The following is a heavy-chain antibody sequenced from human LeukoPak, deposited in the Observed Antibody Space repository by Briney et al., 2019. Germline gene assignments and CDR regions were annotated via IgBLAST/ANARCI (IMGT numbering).Heavy chain of an antibody. J-gene: IGHJ6*04. CDR3: ARDGSWTKMDV. CDR2: ISDNSGTT. Sequence: GGSLRLSCAASGFTFSSYSMNWVRQAPGKGLEWVSYISDNSGTTYYADSVKGRFTISRDNAKNSLYLQMNSLRAEDTAVYYCARDGSWTKMDVWGKGTTVTVSS. V-gene: IGHV3-48*04. D-gene: IGHD3-10*01. CDR1: GFTFSSYS.